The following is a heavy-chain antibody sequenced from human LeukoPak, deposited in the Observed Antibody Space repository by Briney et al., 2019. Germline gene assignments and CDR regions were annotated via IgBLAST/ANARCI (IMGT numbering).Heavy chain of an antibody. CDR3: ARVRDYYDSSGYPNWFDP. Sequence: ASVKVSCKASGYTFTGYYMHWVRQAPGQGLEWMGWINPNSGGTNYAQKFQGRVTMTRDTSISTAYMGLSRLRSDDTAVYYCARVRDYYDSSGYPNWFDPWGQGTLVTVSS. V-gene: IGHV1-2*02. J-gene: IGHJ5*02. CDR2: INPNSGGT. D-gene: IGHD3-22*01. CDR1: GYTFTGYY.